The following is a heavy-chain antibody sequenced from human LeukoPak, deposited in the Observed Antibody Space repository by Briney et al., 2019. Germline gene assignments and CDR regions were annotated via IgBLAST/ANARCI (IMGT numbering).Heavy chain of an antibody. V-gene: IGHV3-23*01. Sequence: GGSLRLSCAASGFTFSSYAMSWVRQAPGKGLEWVSANSGSGGSTYYADSVKGRFTISRDNSKNTLYLQMNSLRAEDTAVYYCAKGQRGGSGNYYFDYWGQGTLVTVSS. J-gene: IGHJ4*02. CDR3: AKGQRGGSGNYYFDY. D-gene: IGHD3-10*01. CDR1: GFTFSSYA. CDR2: NSGSGGST.